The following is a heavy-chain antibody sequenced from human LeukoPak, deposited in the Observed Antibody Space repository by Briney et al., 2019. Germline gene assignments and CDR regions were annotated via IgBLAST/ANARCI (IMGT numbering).Heavy chain of an antibody. CDR1: VFTFSTNP. J-gene: IGHJ3*02. D-gene: IGHD3-10*01. Sequence: GGCLRLSCAAPVFTFSTNPMSWVRQAPGKGLEWVSAISDTRTYYADAVKGRFTISRDNSKNTVFLQMNSLRAEDTAVYYCVKEHVDRAFTRSFEIWGQGTVVTVSS. CDR3: VKEHVDRAFTRSFEI. V-gene: IGHV3-23*01. CDR2: ISDTRT.